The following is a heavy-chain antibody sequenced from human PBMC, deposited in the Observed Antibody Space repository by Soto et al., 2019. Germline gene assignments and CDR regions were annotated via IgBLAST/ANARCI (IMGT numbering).Heavy chain of an antibody. J-gene: IGHJ6*02. CDR1: GFTFSSHS. CDR2: ISSSSSTI. CDR3: ARDGHSDVGATIFFYYYGMDV. V-gene: IGHV3-48*02. D-gene: IGHD1-26*01. Sequence: AGGSLRLSCAASGFTFSSHSMNWVRQAPGKGLGWVSYISSSSSTIYYADSVKGRFTISRDNAKNSLYLQMNSLRDEDTAVYYYARDGHSDVGATIFFYYYGMDVWGQGTTVTVSS.